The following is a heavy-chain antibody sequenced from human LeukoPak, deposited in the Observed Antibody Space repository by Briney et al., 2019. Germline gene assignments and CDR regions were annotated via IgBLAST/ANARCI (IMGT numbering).Heavy chain of an antibody. J-gene: IGHJ4*02. D-gene: IGHD3-22*01. V-gene: IGHV1-58*01. CDR1: GFTFTTSA. Sequence: ASVKVSCKASGFTFTTSAVQWVRQARGQRLEWIGRIVVGSGKTHFAQKFQERLTITRDMSTSTAYMELSSLRSEDTAVYYCAAEQYYYDSNGFYDYWGQGTLVTVSS. CDR3: AAEQYYYDSNGFYDY. CDR2: IVVGSGKT.